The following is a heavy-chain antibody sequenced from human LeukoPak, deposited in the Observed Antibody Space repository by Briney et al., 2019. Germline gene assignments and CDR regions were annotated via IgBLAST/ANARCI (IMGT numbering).Heavy chain of an antibody. CDR3: ARRGRNSSGWQDYL. J-gene: IGHJ4*02. CDR2: IYHTGST. Sequence: SETLSLTCTVSGGSISSYYWSWIRQPPGKGLEWIANIYHTGSTNYNPSLSSRVTISMDTAKNQFSLKLTSVTAADTAVYYCARRGRNSSGWQDYLWGQGTLVTVSS. V-gene: IGHV4-59*01. D-gene: IGHD6-25*01. CDR1: GGSISSYY.